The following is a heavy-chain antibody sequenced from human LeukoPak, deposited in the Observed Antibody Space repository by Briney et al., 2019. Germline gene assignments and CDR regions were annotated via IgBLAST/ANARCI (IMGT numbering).Heavy chain of an antibody. CDR3: AREAVTTYYFQH. D-gene: IGHD4-17*01. CDR1: GFTFSSYG. J-gene: IGHJ1*01. V-gene: IGHV3-30*03. CDR2: MSYDGNNK. Sequence: PGGSLRLSCAASGFTFSSYGMHWVRQAPGKGLEWVAVMSYDGNNKYHADSVKGRFTISRDNSKNTLYLQMNSLRAEDTAVYYCAREAVTTYYFQHWGQGTLVTVSS.